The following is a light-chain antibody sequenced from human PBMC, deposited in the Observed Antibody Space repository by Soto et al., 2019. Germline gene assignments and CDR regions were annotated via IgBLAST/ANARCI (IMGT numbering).Light chain of an antibody. J-gene: IGKJ4*01. V-gene: IGKV3-15*01. CDR3: QQYNNWPRALT. CDR2: GAS. Sequence: EIVTTQSPATLSVSPGERATLSCRASQSVSSNLAWYQQKPGQAPRLLIYGASTRATGIPARFSGSGSGTEFTLTISSLQSEDFAVYYCQQYNNWPRALTFGGGTKVEIK. CDR1: QSVSSN.